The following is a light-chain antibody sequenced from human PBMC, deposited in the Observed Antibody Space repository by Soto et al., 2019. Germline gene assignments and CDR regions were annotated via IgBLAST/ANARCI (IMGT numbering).Light chain of an antibody. CDR3: QQRSNWTS. J-gene: IGKJ1*01. V-gene: IGKV3-11*01. Sequence: EILLTQSPATLPLYPGERATLSCRASQSVSGYLAWYQQKPAQAPRLLIYDASNRATGIPARFSGSGSGTDFTLTISSLEPEDFAVYYCQQRSNWTSFGQETKVDIK. CDR1: QSVSGY. CDR2: DAS.